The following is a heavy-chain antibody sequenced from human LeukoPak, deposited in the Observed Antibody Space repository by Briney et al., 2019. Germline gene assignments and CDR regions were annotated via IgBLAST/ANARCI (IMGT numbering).Heavy chain of an antibody. J-gene: IGHJ4*02. V-gene: IGHV4-34*01. CDR3: ARGHYYDSSGYYYY. CDR1: GGSFSGYY. Sequence: SETLSLTCAVYGGSFSGYYWSWIRQPPGKGLEWLGEINHSGSTNYNPSLKSRVTISVDTSKNQFSLKLSSVTAADTAVYYCARGHYYDSSGYYYYWGQGTLVTVSS. CDR2: INHSGST. D-gene: IGHD3-22*01.